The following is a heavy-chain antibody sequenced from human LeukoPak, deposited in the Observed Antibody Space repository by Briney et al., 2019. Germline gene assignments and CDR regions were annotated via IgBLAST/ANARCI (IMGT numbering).Heavy chain of an antibody. J-gene: IGHJ2*01. CDR3: ARVRAGATSWYFDL. D-gene: IGHD1-26*01. CDR2: IYSGGST. Sequence: PGGSLRLSCAASGITVSSNYMDWVRQAPGEGLEWVSVIYSGGSTYCADSVKGRFTISRDNSKNTLFLQMNSLRAEDTAVYYCARVRAGATSWYFDLWGRGTLVTVSS. V-gene: IGHV3-53*01. CDR1: GITVSSNY.